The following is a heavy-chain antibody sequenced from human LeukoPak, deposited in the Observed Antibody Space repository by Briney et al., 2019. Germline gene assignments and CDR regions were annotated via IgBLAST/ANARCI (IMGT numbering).Heavy chain of an antibody. Sequence: PGRSLRLSCAASGFTFSTYAMHWVRQAPGKGPYWVALISYDGSNRYYADSVKGRFTISRDNSKNTLYLQMSSLRAEDTAVYYCARVSRVKAVAGTDYFDYWGQGTLATVSS. CDR2: ISYDGSNR. V-gene: IGHV3-30-3*01. D-gene: IGHD6-19*01. CDR3: ARVSRVKAVAGTDYFDY. J-gene: IGHJ4*02. CDR1: GFTFSTYA.